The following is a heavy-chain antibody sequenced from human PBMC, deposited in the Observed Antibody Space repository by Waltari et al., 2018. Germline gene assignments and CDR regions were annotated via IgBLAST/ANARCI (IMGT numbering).Heavy chain of an antibody. CDR2: IYYSGST. CDR1: GGSISSSSYY. Sequence: QLQLQESGPGLVKPSETLSLTCTVSGGSISSSSYYWGWIRQPPGKGLEWIGSIYYSGSTYYNPSLKSRVTISVDTSKNQLSLKLSSVTAADTAVYYCARDAGDIVVVPAAIGFDYWGQGTLVTVSS. D-gene: IGHD2-2*01. V-gene: IGHV4-39*07. J-gene: IGHJ4*02. CDR3: ARDAGDIVVVPAAIGFDY.